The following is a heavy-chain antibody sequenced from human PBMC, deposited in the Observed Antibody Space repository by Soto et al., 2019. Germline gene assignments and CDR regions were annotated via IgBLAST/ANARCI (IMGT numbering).Heavy chain of an antibody. CDR3: ARARGARYFDY. D-gene: IGHD2-15*01. J-gene: IGHJ4*02. CDR1: GGSMSSSNW. V-gene: IGHV4-30-4*01. CDR2: IYYSGST. Sequence: SETLSLTCTVSGGSMSSSNWWNWARQPPGKGLEWIGYIYYSGSTYYNPSLKSRVTISVDTSKNQFSLKLSSVTAADTAVYYCARARGARYFDYWGQGTLVTVSS.